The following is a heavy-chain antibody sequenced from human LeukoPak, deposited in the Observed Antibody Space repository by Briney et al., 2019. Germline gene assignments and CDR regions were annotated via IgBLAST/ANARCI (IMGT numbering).Heavy chain of an antibody. CDR1: GGTFSSYA. CDR2: IIPIFGTA. CDR3: ARGGITMVRGVMSY. D-gene: IGHD3-10*01. Sequence: SVKVSCKASGGTFSSYAISWVRQAPGQGLEWMGGIIPIFGTANYAQKFQGRVTITADESTSTAYMELSSLRSEDTAVYYCARGGITMVRGVMSYWGQGTLVTVSS. J-gene: IGHJ4*02. V-gene: IGHV1-69*13.